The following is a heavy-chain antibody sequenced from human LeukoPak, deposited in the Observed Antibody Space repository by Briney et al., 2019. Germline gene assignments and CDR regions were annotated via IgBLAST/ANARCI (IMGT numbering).Heavy chain of an antibody. Sequence: GGSLRLSCAASGFTFSSYSMNWVRQAPGKGLEWVSYISSSSSTIYYADSVKGRFTISRDNAKNSLYLQMNSLRAEDTAVYYCARVLFERFLEWSNWFDPWGQGTLVTVSS. J-gene: IGHJ5*02. CDR3: ARVLFERFLEWSNWFDP. CDR1: GFTFSSYS. V-gene: IGHV3-48*01. D-gene: IGHD3-3*01. CDR2: ISSSSSTI.